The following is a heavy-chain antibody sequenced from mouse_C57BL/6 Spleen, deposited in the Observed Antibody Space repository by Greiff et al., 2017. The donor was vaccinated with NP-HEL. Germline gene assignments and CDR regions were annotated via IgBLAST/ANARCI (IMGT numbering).Heavy chain of an antibody. Sequence: QVQLQQPGAELVRPGTSVKLSCKASGYTFTSYWMHWVKQRPGQGLEWIGVIDPSDSYTNYNQKFKGKATLTVDTSSSTAYMQLSSLTSEDSAVYYCASGGYYGSSYETWFAYWGQGTLVTVSA. CDR1: GYTFTSYW. J-gene: IGHJ3*01. CDR2: IDPSDSYT. V-gene: IGHV1-59*01. CDR3: ASGGYYGSSYETWFAY. D-gene: IGHD1-1*01.